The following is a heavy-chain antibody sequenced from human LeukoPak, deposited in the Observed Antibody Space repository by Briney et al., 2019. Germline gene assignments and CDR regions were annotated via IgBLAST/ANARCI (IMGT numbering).Heavy chain of an antibody. Sequence: ASVKVSCKASGGTFSSYAISWVRQAPGQGLEWMGRIIPIFGIANYAQKFRGRVTITADKSTSTAYMELSSLRSEDTAVYYCARQIGDCSSTSCYSWFDPWGQGTLVTVSS. D-gene: IGHD2-2*01. CDR3: ARQIGDCSSTSCYSWFDP. V-gene: IGHV1-69*04. CDR2: IIPIFGIA. CDR1: GGTFSSYA. J-gene: IGHJ5*02.